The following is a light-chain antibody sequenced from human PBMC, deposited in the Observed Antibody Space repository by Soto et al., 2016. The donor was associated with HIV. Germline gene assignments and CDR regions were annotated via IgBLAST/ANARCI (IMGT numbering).Light chain of an antibody. CDR3: LQDYDRPXT. CDR1: QGIKNE. V-gene: IGKV1-6*01. J-gene: IGKJ2*01. CDR2: ATS. Sequence: AIQMTQSPSSLSASLGDRVTITCRASQGIKNELGWYQQKPGKAPKLLIYATSSLGGGVPSRFSGSGSGTDFTLTISSLQPGDSASYFCLQDYDRPXTFGQGTKLEIK.